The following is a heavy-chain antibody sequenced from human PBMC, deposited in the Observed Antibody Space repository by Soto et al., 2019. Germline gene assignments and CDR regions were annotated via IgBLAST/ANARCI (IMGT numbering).Heavy chain of an antibody. V-gene: IGHV2-5*01. J-gene: IGHJ5*02. D-gene: IGHD6-19*01. Sequence: QITLKESGPTLVKPTQTLTLTCIFSGFSLRTSGVGVGWIRQPPGKALEWLGFIYCNDDKRYSPSLKSRLTIAKDTSKDQVVLTMTNMDPVDTATYYCAKSGSSGWYGWFDPWGQGTLVTVSS. CDR2: IYCNDDK. CDR3: AKSGSSGWYGWFDP. CDR1: GFSLRTSGVG.